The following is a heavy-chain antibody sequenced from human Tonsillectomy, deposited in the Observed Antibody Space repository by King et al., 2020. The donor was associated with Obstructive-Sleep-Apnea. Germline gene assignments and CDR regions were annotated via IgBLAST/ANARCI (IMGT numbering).Heavy chain of an antibody. J-gene: IGHJ4*02. CDR3: ARSRYSSSRFDY. Sequence: VQLVESGGGLVQPGGSLRLSCAASGFTFSSYWMHWVRQAPGKGRVWFSRINSDGGSKSYADSVKGRFTISRDNAKNTLYLQMNSLRAEDTAVYYCARSRYSSSRFDYWGQGTLVTVSS. CDR2: INSDGGSK. D-gene: IGHD6-13*01. CDR1: GFTFSSYW. V-gene: IGHV3-74*01.